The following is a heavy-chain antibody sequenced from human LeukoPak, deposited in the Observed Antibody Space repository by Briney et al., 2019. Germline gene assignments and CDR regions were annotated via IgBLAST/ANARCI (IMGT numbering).Heavy chain of an antibody. CDR1: GYTFADKF. D-gene: IGHD7-27*01. CDR3: ARDHNWGPDY. J-gene: IGHJ4*02. CDR2: IHPKTGVT. V-gene: IGHV1-2*02. Sequence: APLRVSSTASGYTFADKFFKWRRQAPGQRLEWVGWIHPKTGVTHYAQSFQGRVTLTRDTSISTAYMELSGLRSDDTAVYYCARDHNWGPDYWGQGTLVTVSS.